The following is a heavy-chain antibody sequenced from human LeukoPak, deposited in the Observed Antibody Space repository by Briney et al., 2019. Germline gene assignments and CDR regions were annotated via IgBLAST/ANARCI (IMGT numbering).Heavy chain of an antibody. CDR1: GYTLTELS. D-gene: IGHD6-13*01. Sequence: ASVKVSCKVSGYTLTELSMHWVRQAPGKGLEWMGGFDPEDGETIYAQKFQGRVTMTEDTSTDTAYMELSSLRSEDTAVYYCATDGSSSWYVENAFDIWGQGTMVTVSS. V-gene: IGHV1-24*01. J-gene: IGHJ3*02. CDR2: FDPEDGET. CDR3: ATDGSSSWYVENAFDI.